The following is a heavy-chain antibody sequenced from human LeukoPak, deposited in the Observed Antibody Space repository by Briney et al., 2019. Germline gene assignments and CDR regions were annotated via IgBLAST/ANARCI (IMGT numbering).Heavy chain of an antibody. CDR1: GFTFSSYG. J-gene: IGHJ4*02. Sequence: GGSQRLSCAASGFTFSSYGMHWVRQAPGKGLEWVAVISYDGSNKYYADSVKGRLTISRDNSKNTLYLQMNSLGAEDTALYYCARRAYGYSTFFYFDYWGQGTLVTVSS. V-gene: IGHV3-30*03. CDR2: ISYDGSNK. CDR3: ARRAYGYSTFFYFDY. D-gene: IGHD5-18*01.